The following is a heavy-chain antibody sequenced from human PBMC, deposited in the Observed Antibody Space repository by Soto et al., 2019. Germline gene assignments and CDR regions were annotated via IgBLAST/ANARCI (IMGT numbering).Heavy chain of an antibody. J-gene: IGHJ5*02. CDR2: IYYSGST. V-gene: IGHV4-39*01. CDR3: ARHLTSFTIFGVGFDFDP. CDR1: GGSISSSSYY. Sequence: SQTLSLTCTVSGGSISSSSYYWGWIRQPPGKGLEWIGSIYYSGSTYYNPSLKSRVTISVDTSKNQFSLKLSSVTAADTAVYYCARHLTSFTIFGVGFDFDPWGQGTLVTVSS. D-gene: IGHD3-3*01.